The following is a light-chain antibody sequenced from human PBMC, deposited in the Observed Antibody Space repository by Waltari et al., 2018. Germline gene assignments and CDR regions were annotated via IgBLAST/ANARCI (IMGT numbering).Light chain of an antibody. CDR2: RNN. CDR1: RSNLGSNY. J-gene: IGLJ1*01. CDR3: ASWDDSHYV. V-gene: IGLV1-47*01. Sequence: QSVLTQPPSASATPGQRVTISCSGSRSNLGSNYLYWYQQLPETAPTPLNYRNNERPARVPDRFSASKYGTAASLVISGLRSEDEAVYYCASWDDSHYVFRPGTTVTVL.